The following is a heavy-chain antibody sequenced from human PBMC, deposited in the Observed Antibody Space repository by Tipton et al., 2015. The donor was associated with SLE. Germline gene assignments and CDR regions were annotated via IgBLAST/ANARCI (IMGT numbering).Heavy chain of an antibody. CDR3: ARVPDCSSTSCRLQYFDY. V-gene: IGHV4-34*01. Sequence: TLSLTCAVYGGSFSGYYWSWIRQPPGKGLEWIGEINHSGSTNYNPSLKSRVTISVDTSKNQFSLKLSSVAAADTAVYYCARVPDCSSTSCRLQYFDYWGQGTLVTVSS. J-gene: IGHJ4*02. CDR1: GGSFSGYY. CDR2: INHSGST. D-gene: IGHD2-2*01.